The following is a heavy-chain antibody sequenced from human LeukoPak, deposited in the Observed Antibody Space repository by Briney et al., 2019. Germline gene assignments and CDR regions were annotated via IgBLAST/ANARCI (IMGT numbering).Heavy chain of an antibody. Sequence: ASVKVSCKASGYTFTSYDINWVRQAPGQGLEWMGIINPSGGSTSHAQKFQGRVTMTRDTSTSTVYMELSSLRSEDTAVYYCARQTTVTTENAFDIWGQGTMVTVSS. V-gene: IGHV1-46*01. D-gene: IGHD4-17*01. J-gene: IGHJ3*02. CDR2: INPSGGST. CDR1: GYTFTSYD. CDR3: ARQTTVTTENAFDI.